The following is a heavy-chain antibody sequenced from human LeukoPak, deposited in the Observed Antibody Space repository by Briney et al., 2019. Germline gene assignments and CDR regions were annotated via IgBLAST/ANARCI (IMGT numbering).Heavy chain of an antibody. CDR3: ARHSGGRSSSGEYWYFDL. V-gene: IGHV4-59*08. CDR2: IYYSGST. J-gene: IGHJ2*01. Sequence: SETLSLTCTVSGGSISNYYWSWIRQPPGKGLEWIGYIYYSGSTNYNPSLKSRVTISVDTSKNQFSLKLSSVTAADTAVYYCARHSGGRSSSGEYWYFDLWGRGTLVTVSS. CDR1: GGSISNYY. D-gene: IGHD3-22*01.